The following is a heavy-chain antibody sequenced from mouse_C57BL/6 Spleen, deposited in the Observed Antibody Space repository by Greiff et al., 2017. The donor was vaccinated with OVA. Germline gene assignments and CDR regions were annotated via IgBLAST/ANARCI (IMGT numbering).Heavy chain of an antibody. D-gene: IGHD3-2*02. CDR2: IDPETGGT. V-gene: IGHV1-15*01. CDR1: GYTFTDYE. J-gene: IGHJ2*01. Sequence: VQLQQSGAELVRPGASVTLSCKASGYTFTDYEMHWVKQTPVHGLEWIGAIDPETGGTAYNQKFKGKAILTADKSSSTAYMELRSLTSEDSAVYYCTREQLRLPYLDYWGQGTTLTVSS. CDR3: TREQLRLPYLDY.